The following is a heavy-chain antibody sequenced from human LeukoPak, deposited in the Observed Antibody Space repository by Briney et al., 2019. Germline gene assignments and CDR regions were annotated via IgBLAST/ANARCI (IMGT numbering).Heavy chain of an antibody. Sequence: GASLTVSCKTSGYSFSTFDINWVRQATGQGLEWMGWMNPNSGNTNYEQKFQGRLTMTRDTSISTAYMELSSLRSEDTAVYYRARGGILVQGVTILYGMDVWGQGTTVTVSS. CDR3: ARGGILVQGVTILYGMDV. V-gene: IGHV1-8*01. D-gene: IGHD3-10*01. CDR1: GYSFSTFD. J-gene: IGHJ6*02. CDR2: MNPNSGNT.